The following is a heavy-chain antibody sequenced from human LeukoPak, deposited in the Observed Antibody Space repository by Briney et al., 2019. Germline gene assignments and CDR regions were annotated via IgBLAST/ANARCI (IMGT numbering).Heavy chain of an antibody. CDR1: GYSISSGYY. J-gene: IGHJ6*03. D-gene: IGHD6-13*01. Sequence: PSETLSLTCAVSGYSISSGYYWGWIRQPPGKGLEWMGSIYHSGSTYYNPSPTSTVTIPVETSTHQFYLQLSSVTAADTAVYSCARPPAGTRSEAGYYYYYMAVWGKGTTVTVSS. CDR3: ARPPAGTRSEAGYYYYYMAV. CDR2: IYHSGST. V-gene: IGHV4-38-2*01.